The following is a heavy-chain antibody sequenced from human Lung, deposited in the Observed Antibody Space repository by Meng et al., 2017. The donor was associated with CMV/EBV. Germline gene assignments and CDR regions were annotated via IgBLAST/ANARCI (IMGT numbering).Heavy chain of an antibody. CDR3: ASYYYDSSGYRDY. CDR2: ISSSGSTI. V-gene: IGHV3-48*03. D-gene: IGHD3-22*01. CDR1: GFTFSSYE. Sequence: SXAASGFTFSSYEMNWVRQAPGKGLEWVSYISSSGSTIYYADSVKGRFTISRDNAKNSLYLQMNSLRAEDTAVYYCASYYYDSSGYRDYWGQGTXVTVDS. J-gene: IGHJ4*02.